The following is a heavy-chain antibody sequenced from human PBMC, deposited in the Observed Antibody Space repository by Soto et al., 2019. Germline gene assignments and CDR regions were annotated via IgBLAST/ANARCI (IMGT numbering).Heavy chain of an antibody. D-gene: IGHD3-22*01. V-gene: IGHV3-20*04. CDR2: INWNGGST. Sequence: GGSLRLSCAASGFTFDDYGMSWVRQAPGKGLEWVSGINWNGGSTGYADSVKGRFTISRDNAKNSLYLQMNSLRAEDTALYYCARIALSSNEGLTMIVVVTAYWGQGTLVTVSS. CDR3: ARIALSSNEGLTMIVVVTAY. CDR1: GFTFDDYG. J-gene: IGHJ4*02.